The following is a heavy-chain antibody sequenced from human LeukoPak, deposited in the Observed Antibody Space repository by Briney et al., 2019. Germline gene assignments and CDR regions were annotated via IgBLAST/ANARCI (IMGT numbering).Heavy chain of an antibody. Sequence: SETLSLTCAVYGGSFSGYYWSWIRQPPGKGLEWIGEINHSGSTNYNPSLKSRVTISVDTSKNQFSLKLSSVTAADTAVYYCARGRTAMDPFDYWGQGTLVTVSP. J-gene: IGHJ4*02. CDR1: GGSFSGYY. CDR3: ARGRTAMDPFDY. V-gene: IGHV4-34*01. CDR2: INHSGST. D-gene: IGHD5-18*01.